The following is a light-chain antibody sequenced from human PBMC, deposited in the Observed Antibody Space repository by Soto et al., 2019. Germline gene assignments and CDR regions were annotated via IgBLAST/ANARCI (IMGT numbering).Light chain of an antibody. J-gene: IGKJ1*01. V-gene: IGKV3-15*01. CDR3: HQDFNLPWT. CDR1: QRVSNH. Sequence: ETLMTQSTVTLSVSPGDTVTLSCRASQRVSNHLAWYQQKPGQAPRLLIYAASTRATAIPVRFSGSGSGTDFTLTISSLQPEDFAVYFCHQDFNLPWTFGQGTKVDIK. CDR2: AAS.